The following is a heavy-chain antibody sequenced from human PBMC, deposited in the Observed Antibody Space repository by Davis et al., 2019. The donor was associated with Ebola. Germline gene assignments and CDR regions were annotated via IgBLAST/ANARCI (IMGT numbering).Heavy chain of an antibody. V-gene: IGHV4-59*01. D-gene: IGHD4-11*01. CDR3: ATVTTYYYYMDV. CDR2: IYYSGST. Sequence: PSETLSLTCAVYGGSFSGYYWSWIRQPPGKGLEWIGYIYYSGSTNYNPSLKSRVTISVDTSKNQFSLKLSSVTAADTAVYYCATVTTYYYYMDVWGKGTTVTVSS. J-gene: IGHJ6*03. CDR1: GGSFSGYY.